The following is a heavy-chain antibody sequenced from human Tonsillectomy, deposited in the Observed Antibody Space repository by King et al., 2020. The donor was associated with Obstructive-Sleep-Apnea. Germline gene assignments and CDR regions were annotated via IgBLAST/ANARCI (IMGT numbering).Heavy chain of an antibody. CDR1: GFTFTAYW. CDR2: IKQDGSEE. J-gene: IGHJ3*02. D-gene: IGHD3-10*01. CDR3: VRDRLGHLFEGFDI. Sequence: DVQLVESGGGLVQPGGSLKLSCAASGFTFTAYWMSWVRQAPGTGLEWVANIKQDGSEEYYVDAVKGRFTISRDNAKNSLFLQMNSLRAEDTAVYFCVRDRLGHLFEGFDIWGQGTMVTVSS. V-gene: IGHV3-7*01.